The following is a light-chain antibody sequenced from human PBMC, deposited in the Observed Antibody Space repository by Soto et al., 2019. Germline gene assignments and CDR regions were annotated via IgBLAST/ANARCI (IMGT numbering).Light chain of an antibody. V-gene: IGLV2-23*01. J-gene: IGLJ3*02. CDR2: ETN. Sequence: QSALTQPASVSGSPGQSITISCTGLSTNVGSFDLVSWYQQHPGTAPKLLIYETNKRPSEVSNRFSGSKSGNTASLTISGLQAVDEADYHCCSYAGSSTLVFGGGTKLTVL. CDR1: STNVGSFDL. CDR3: CSYAGSSTLV.